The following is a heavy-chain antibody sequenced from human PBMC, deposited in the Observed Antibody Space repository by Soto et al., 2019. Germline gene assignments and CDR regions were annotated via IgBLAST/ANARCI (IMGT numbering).Heavy chain of an antibody. D-gene: IGHD3-22*01. V-gene: IGHV1-3*01. J-gene: IGHJ4*02. CDR2: INAGNGNT. CDR1: GYTFTSYA. CDR3: ARDYYDSSGFYYYFDY. Sequence: ASVTVYWQASGYTFTSYAMNWVRQAPGQRLEWMGWINAGNGNTKFSQKFQGRVTITRDTSASTAYMELSSLRSEDTAVYYCARDYYDSSGFYYYFDYWGQGTLVTVSS.